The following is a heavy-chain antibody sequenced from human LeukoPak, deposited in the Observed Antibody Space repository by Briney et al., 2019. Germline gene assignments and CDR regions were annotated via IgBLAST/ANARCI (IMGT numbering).Heavy chain of an antibody. CDR2: ISSSGSTI. CDR3: AREENGSSGYYYYYYYMDV. Sequence: GGSLRLSCAASGFTFSSYEMNWVRQAPGKGLEWVSYISSSGSTIYYADSVKGRFTISRDNAKNSLYLQMNSLRAEDTAVYYCAREENGSSGYYYYYYYMDVWGKGTTVTISS. CDR1: GFTFSSYE. D-gene: IGHD3-22*01. J-gene: IGHJ6*03. V-gene: IGHV3-48*03.